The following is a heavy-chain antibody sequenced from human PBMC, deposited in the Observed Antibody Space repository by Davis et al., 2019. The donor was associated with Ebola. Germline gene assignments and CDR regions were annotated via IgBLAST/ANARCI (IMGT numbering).Heavy chain of an antibody. CDR1: GGSLSDYF. Sequence: MPSETLSLTCAVYGGSLSDYFWNWIRQPPGKGLEWIGEVNHSGITTFNPSLKSRVTISVDTSKNQFSLKLNSATAADTALYYCASLRQTYDSSGYSQPFDYWGQGSLVTVSS. CDR2: VNHSGIT. J-gene: IGHJ4*02. V-gene: IGHV4-34*01. D-gene: IGHD3-22*01. CDR3: ASLRQTYDSSGYSQPFDY.